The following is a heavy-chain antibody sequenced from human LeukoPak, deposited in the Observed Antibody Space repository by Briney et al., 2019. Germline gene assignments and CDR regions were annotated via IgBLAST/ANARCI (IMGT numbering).Heavy chain of an antibody. CDR1: GFTFCSYG. V-gene: IGHV3-33*06. CDR2: IWYDGSNK. CDR3: AKDYNVGSGSYYYFDY. Sequence: GGSLRLSCAASGFTFCSYGMHWVRQAPGKGLEWVAVIWYDGSNKYYADSVKGRFTISRDNSKNTLYLQMNSLRAEDTAVYYCAKDYNVGSGSYYYFDYWGQGTLVTVSS. D-gene: IGHD1-26*01. J-gene: IGHJ4*02.